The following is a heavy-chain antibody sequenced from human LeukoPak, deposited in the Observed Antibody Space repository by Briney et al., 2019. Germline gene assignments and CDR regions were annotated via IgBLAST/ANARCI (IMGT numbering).Heavy chain of an antibody. CDR1: GGSISSGDYY. Sequence: PPQTLSLTCTVSGGSISSGDYYWSWIRQPPGKGLEWIGYIYYSGSTYYNPSLKSRVTISVDTSKNQFSLKLSSVTVADTAVYYCASYDILTGGLWHWGQGTLVTVSS. V-gene: IGHV4-30-4*01. CDR2: IYYSGST. D-gene: IGHD3-9*01. J-gene: IGHJ4*02. CDR3: ASYDILTGGLWH.